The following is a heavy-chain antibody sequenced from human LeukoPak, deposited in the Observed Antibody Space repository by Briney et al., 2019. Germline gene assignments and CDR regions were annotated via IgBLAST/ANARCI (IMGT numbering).Heavy chain of an antibody. J-gene: IGHJ5*02. Sequence: SETLSLTCTVSGDSMSSYYWSWIRQPPGKGLEWIGYIYYSGSTNYNPSLKSRVTISVDTFKNQFSLKLSSVTAADTAVYYCARGGRQLWWMNWFDPWGQGTLVTVSS. V-gene: IGHV4-59*01. CDR2: IYYSGST. CDR1: GDSMSSYY. CDR3: ARGGRQLWWMNWFDP. D-gene: IGHD5-18*01.